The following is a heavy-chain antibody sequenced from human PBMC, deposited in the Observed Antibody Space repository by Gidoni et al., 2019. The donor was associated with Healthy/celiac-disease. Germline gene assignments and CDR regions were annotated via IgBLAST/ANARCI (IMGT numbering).Heavy chain of an antibody. CDR3: PRGQRYYTWIPDY. CDR2: A. D-gene: IGHD5-18*01. J-gene: IGHJ4*02. V-gene: IGHV1-69*01. Sequence: ANYAQKFQGRVTITADEPTSTAYMELSSLRSEDTAVYYCPRGQRYYTWIPDYWGQGTLVTVSS.